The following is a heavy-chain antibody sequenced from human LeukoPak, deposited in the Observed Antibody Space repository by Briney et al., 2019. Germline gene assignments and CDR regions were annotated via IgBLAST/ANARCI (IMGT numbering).Heavy chain of an antibody. CDR1: GFTFSSYA. CDR3: AKDTFFDLRQDRKGRVVAAPLLLGY. Sequence: GGSLRLSCAASGFTFSSYAMSWVRQAPGKGLEWVSAISGSGGSTYYADSVKGRFTISRDNSKNTLYLQMNSLRAEDTAVYYCAKDTFFDLRQDRKGRVVAAPLLLGYWGQGTLVTVSS. D-gene: IGHD2-15*01. CDR2: ISGSGGST. J-gene: IGHJ4*02. V-gene: IGHV3-23*01.